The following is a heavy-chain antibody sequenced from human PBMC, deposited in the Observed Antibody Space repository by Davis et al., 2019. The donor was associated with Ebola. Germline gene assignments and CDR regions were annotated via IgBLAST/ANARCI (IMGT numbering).Heavy chain of an antibody. V-gene: IGHV3-74*01. J-gene: IGHJ4*02. CDR2: IKTDGSYT. D-gene: IGHD5/OR15-5a*01. CDR3: ARQHDPSTPAPGF. Sequence: GESLKISCAASGFTFSSYWMHWVRQAPGKGLVWVSRIKTDGSYTNYADSVKGRFAIFRDNAKHSLYLQMNSLRAEDTAVYYCARQHDPSTPAPGFWGQGTLVTVSS. CDR1: GFTFSSYW.